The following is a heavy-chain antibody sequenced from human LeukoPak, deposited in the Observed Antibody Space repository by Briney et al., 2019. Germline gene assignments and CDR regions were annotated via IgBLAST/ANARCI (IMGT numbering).Heavy chain of an antibody. CDR2: INPSGGST. CDR1: GYTFTSYY. V-gene: IGHV1-46*01. D-gene: IGHD2-15*01. CDR3: AREAVQALVGNDY. Sequence: PSVKVSCKASGYTFTSYYMHCVRQAPEQGLEWMGIINPSGGSTSYAQKFQGRVTMTRDTSTSTVYMELSSLRSEATAVYYCAREAVQALVGNDYWGQGTLVTVSS. J-gene: IGHJ4*02.